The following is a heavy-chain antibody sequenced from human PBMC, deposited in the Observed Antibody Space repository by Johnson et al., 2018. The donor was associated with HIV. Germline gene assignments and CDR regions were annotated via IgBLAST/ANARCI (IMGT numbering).Heavy chain of an antibody. J-gene: IGHJ3*02. V-gene: IGHV3-9*01. Sequence: VQLVESGGGLVQPGRSLRLSCAASGFTFDDYAMHWVRQAPGKGLEWVSGISWNSGSIGYADSVKGRFTISRDNANNSLYLQMNSLRAEDTALYYCARTRQGAFDSWGQGTMVTVSS. CDR2: ISWNSGSI. D-gene: IGHD1-14*01. CDR1: GFTFDDYA. CDR3: ARTRQGAFDS.